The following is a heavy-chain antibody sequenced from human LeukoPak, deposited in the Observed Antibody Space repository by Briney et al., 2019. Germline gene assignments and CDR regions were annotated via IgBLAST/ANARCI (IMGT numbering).Heavy chain of an antibody. CDR3: ARGRHYYGSGIPSDY. Sequence: GASVKVSCKASGYTFTSYGINWVRQAPGQGLEWMGWIGAYNGNTNYAQKVQGRVPMTTDTSTSTAYMELRSLRSDDTAVYYCARGRHYYGSGIPSDYWGQGTLVTVSS. CDR2: IGAYNGNT. D-gene: IGHD3-10*01. V-gene: IGHV1-18*01. CDR1: GYTFTSYG. J-gene: IGHJ4*02.